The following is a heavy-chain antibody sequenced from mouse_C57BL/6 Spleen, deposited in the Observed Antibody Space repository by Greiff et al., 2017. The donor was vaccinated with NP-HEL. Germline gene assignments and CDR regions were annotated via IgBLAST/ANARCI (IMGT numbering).Heavy chain of an antibody. D-gene: IGHD2-10*02. V-gene: IGHV1-26*01. CDR2: INPNNGGT. J-gene: IGHJ2*01. CDR1: GYTFTDYY. Sequence: EVQLQQSGPELVKPGASVKISCKASGYTFTDYYMNWVKQSHGKSLEWIGDINPNNGGTSYNQKFKGKATLTVDKSSSTAYMELRSLTSEDSAVYYLARKVWSDYWGQGTTLTVSS. CDR3: ARKVWSDY.